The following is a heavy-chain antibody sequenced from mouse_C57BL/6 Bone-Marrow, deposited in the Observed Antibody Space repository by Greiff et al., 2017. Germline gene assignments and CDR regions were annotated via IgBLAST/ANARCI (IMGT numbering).Heavy chain of an antibody. CDR2: IYPRSGNT. V-gene: IGHV1-81*01. Sequence: QVQLQQSGAELARPGASVKLSCKASGYTFTSYGISWVKQRTGQGLEWIGEIYPRSGNTYYNEKFKGKATLTADKSSSTAYMELRSLTSEDSAVYFCARSAYSSNPFAYWGQGTLVTVSA. J-gene: IGHJ3*01. CDR3: ARSAYSSNPFAY. CDR1: GYTFTSYG. D-gene: IGHD2-5*01.